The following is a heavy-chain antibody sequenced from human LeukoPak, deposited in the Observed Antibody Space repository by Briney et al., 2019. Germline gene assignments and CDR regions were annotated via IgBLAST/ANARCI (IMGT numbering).Heavy chain of an antibody. D-gene: IGHD6-13*01. CDR3: ARAAYSSSWGGFAFDI. Sequence: SCKASGYTFTGYYMHWVRQAPGKGLEWVAVISYDGSNKYYADSVKGRFTISRDNSKNTLYLQMNSLRAEDTAVYYCARAAYSSSWGGFAFDIWGQGTMVTVSS. CDR1: GYTFTGYY. CDR2: ISYDGSNK. J-gene: IGHJ3*02. V-gene: IGHV3-30-3*01.